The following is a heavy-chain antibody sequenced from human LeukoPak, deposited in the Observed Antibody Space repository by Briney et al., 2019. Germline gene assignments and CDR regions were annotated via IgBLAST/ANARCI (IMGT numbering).Heavy chain of an antibody. CDR3: ARALIGYYFDY. CDR2: IYYSGST. Sequence: SETLSLTCAVYGGSFSSYYWGWIRQPPGKGLEWIGGIYYSGSTYYNPSLKSRVTISLDTSKNQFSLKLSSVTAADTAVYYCARALIGYYFDYWGQGTLVTVSS. CDR1: GGSFSSYY. D-gene: IGHD2-8*01. V-gene: IGHV4-34*01. J-gene: IGHJ4*02.